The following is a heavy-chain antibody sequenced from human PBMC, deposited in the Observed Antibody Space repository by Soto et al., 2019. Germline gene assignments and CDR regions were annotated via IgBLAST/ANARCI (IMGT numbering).Heavy chain of an antibody. V-gene: IGHV1-69*01. J-gene: IGHJ4*02. CDR2: IIPIFGTA. CDR3: ARLRNYYYDSSGSHFDY. Sequence: QVQLVQSGAEVKKPGSSVKVSCKASGGTFSSYAISWVRQAPGQGLEWMGGIIPIFGTANYAQKFQGRVTITADESTSTAYMELSSLRSEDTAVYYCARLRNYYYDSSGSHFDYWGQGTLVTVSS. D-gene: IGHD3-22*01. CDR1: GGTFSSYA.